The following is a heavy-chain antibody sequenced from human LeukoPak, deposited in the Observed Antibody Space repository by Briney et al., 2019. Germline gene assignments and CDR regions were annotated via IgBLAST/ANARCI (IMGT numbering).Heavy chain of an antibody. J-gene: IGHJ4*02. CDR1: GFTFSSYA. CDR2: ISYDGSNK. CDR3: ARGKTYYYDSNGDY. D-gene: IGHD3-22*01. V-gene: IGHV3-30-3*01. Sequence: GGSLRLSCAASGFTFSSYAMHWVRQAPGKGLEWVAVISYDGSNKYYADSVKGRFTISRDNSKNTLYLQMNSLRAEDTAVYYCARGKTYYYDSNGDYRGQGTLVTVSS.